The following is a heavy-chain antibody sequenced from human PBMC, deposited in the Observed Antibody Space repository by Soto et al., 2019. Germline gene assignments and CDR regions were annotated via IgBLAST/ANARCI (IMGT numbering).Heavy chain of an antibody. CDR2: INPSGGRT. CDR3: ARDLWGDDILTGYYQNWFDP. J-gene: IGHJ5*02. D-gene: IGHD3-9*01. Sequence: ASVKVSCKASGYTFTSYYMHWVRQAPGQGLEWKGKINPSGGRTNYAQKYQGRDNINRDKSTSTDYKEMSSLRTEDTAVYYCARDLWGDDILTGYYQNWFDPWG. CDR1: GYTFTSYY. V-gene: IGHV1-46*01.